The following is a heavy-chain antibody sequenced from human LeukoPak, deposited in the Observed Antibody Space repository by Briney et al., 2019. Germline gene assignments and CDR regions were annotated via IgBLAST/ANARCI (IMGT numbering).Heavy chain of an antibody. D-gene: IGHD5-18*01. Sequence: GGSLSLSFAASGFPFSSYAMHGVRQAPSKGVGGGPVISYDGSNKYYADSVKRRFTLSTDNYKNTLYLQMNSLRAEDTAVYYCARERGYSYGWDYYYYMDVWGKGTTVTVSS. CDR2: ISYDGSNK. J-gene: IGHJ6*03. CDR3: ARERGYSYGWDYYYYMDV. V-gene: IGHV3-30*04. CDR1: GFPFSSYA.